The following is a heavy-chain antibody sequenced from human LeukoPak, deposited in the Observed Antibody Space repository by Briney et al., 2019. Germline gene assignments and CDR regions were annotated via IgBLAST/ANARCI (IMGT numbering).Heavy chain of an antibody. V-gene: IGHV4-38-2*02. D-gene: IGHD3/OR15-3a*01. CDR3: ARDMDGNLGY. CDR1: GYSISSGFF. Sequence: PSETLSLTCTVSGYSISSGFFWGWIRQPPGKGLEWIGGLYHSGSTYYNPSLKSRVTISVDTSKNQFSLNLNSVTAADTAVYYCARDMDGNLGYWGQGTLVTVSS. CDR2: LYHSGST. J-gene: IGHJ4*02.